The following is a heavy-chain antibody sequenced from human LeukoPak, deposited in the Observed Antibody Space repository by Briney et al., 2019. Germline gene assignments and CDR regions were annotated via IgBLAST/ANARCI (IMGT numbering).Heavy chain of an antibody. D-gene: IGHD2-8*02. Sequence: SETLSLTCTVSGGSISSYHWNWIRQPPGKGLEWVGHISYSGGTKYNPSLQSRVTISIDTSKNQFSLNLSSVTAADTAVYYCARRVIMSATGVPDTWLDPWGQGILVTVSS. CDR3: ARRVIMSATGVPDTWLDP. J-gene: IGHJ5*02. V-gene: IGHV4-59*08. CDR1: GGSISSYH. CDR2: ISYSGGT.